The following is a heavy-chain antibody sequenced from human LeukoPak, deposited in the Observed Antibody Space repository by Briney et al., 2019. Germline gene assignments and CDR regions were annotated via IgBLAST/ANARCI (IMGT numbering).Heavy chain of an antibody. CDR3: AGSGYSGTAFDI. J-gene: IGHJ3*02. CDR2: IYTNGST. Sequence: PSETLSLTCTVSGGSISSYYWSWIRQPPGKGLEWIGYIYTNGSTNYNPSLKSRVTISVDTSKNQFSLKLSSVTAADTAVYYCAGSGYSGTAFDIWGQGTMVTVSS. CDR1: GGSISSYY. V-gene: IGHV4-4*09. D-gene: IGHD3-22*01.